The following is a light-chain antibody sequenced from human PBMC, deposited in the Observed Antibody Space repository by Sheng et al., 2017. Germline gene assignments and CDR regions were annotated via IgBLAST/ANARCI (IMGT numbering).Light chain of an antibody. CDR1: QSVSSTY. CDR3: QQYGSSPFT. J-gene: IGKJ2*01. Sequence: EIVLTQSPGTLSLSPGERVTLSCRASQSVSSTYLAWYQQKPGQTPRLLIYGTSTRAPGIPDRFSGSGSGTDFTLTISRLEPEDFAVYYCQQYGSSPFTFGQGTKLEI. V-gene: IGKV3-20*01. CDR2: GTS.